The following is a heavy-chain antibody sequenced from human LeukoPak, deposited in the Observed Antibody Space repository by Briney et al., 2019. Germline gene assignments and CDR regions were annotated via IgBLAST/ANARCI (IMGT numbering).Heavy chain of an antibody. Sequence: PSETLSLTCTVSGGSISSYYWSWIRQPAGKGLEWIGRIYTSGSTNYNPSLKSRVTMSVDTSKNQFSLKLSSVTAADTAVYYCARSGIKVGAYYFDYWGQGTLVTVSS. D-gene: IGHD1-26*01. CDR3: ARSGIKVGAYYFDY. J-gene: IGHJ4*02. CDR2: IYTSGST. V-gene: IGHV4-4*07. CDR1: GGSISSYY.